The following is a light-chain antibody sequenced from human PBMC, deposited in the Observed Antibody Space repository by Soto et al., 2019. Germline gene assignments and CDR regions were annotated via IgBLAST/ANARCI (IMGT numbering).Light chain of an antibody. CDR3: QQTHSTPPGT. J-gene: IGKJ1*01. Sequence: DIQMTQSPSSLSAYVGDRVTITCRASQSISSYLNWYQLKPGKAPKLLIYAASSLQGGVPSRFSGSGSGTDFTLTISSLQPEDFATYYCQQTHSTPPGTFGQGTKVDIK. CDR1: QSISSY. CDR2: AAS. V-gene: IGKV1-39*01.